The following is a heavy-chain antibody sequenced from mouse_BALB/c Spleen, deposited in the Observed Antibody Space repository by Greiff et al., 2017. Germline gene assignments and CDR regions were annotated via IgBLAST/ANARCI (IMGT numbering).Heavy chain of an antibody. Sequence: VKLQQSGAELVRPGTSVKVSCKASGYAFTNYLIEWVKQRPGQGLEWIGVINPGSGGTNYNEKFKGKATLTADKSSSTAYMQLSSLTSDDSAVYFCARDSRQRGGYDYWGEGTSVTVSS. CDR1: GYAFTNYL. D-gene: IGHD3-2*01. J-gene: IGHJ4*01. CDR2: INPGSGGT. CDR3: ARDSRQRGGYDY. V-gene: IGHV1-54*01.